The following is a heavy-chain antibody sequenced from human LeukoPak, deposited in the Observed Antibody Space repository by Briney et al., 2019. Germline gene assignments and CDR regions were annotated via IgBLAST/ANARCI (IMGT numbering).Heavy chain of an antibody. J-gene: IGHJ6*02. V-gene: IGHV4-59*01. CDR2: IYYSGST. CDR1: GGSISSYY. Sequence: PSETLSLTCTVSGGSISSYYWIWIRQPPGKGLEWIGYIYYSGSTNYNPSLKSRVTISVDTSKNQFSLKLSSVTAADTAVYYCARLSTYLETTEETPPVPYYYYYGMDVWGQGTTVTVSS. CDR3: ARLSTYLETTEETPPVPYYYYYGMDV. D-gene: IGHD4-23*01.